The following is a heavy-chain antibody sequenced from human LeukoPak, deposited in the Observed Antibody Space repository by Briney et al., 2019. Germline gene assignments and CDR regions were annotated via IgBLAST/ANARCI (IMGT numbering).Heavy chain of an antibody. J-gene: IGHJ3*02. CDR1: GFTFSGSA. V-gene: IGHV3-73*01. Sequence: PGGSLRLSCAASGFTFSGSAMHWVRQASGKGLEWVGRIRSKANSYATAYAASVKGRFTISRDDSKNTAYLQMNSLKTEDTAVYYCTRHTTTEAFDIWGQGTMVTVSS. CDR2: IRSKANSYAT. D-gene: IGHD4-11*01. CDR3: TRHTTTEAFDI.